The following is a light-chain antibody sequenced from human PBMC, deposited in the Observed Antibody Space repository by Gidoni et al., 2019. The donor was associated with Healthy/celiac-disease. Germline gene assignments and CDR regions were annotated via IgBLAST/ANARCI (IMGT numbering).Light chain of an antibody. J-gene: IGKJ4*01. V-gene: IGKV1-5*03. CDR2: KAS. Sequence: IRMTQSPSTLSASVGDRVTINCRASQIISSWLAWYQHNPGKAPKLLIYKASSLESGVPSRFSGSVSGTEFTLTISSLQPDDFATYYCQQYNSYSLTFGGXTKVDIK. CDR1: QIISSW. CDR3: QQYNSYSLT.